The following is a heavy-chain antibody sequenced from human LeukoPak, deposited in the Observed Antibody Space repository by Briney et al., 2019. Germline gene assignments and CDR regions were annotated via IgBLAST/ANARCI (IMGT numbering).Heavy chain of an antibody. CDR3: ARDVGATPGYFDY. D-gene: IGHD1-26*01. J-gene: IGHJ4*02. V-gene: IGHV4-39*07. Sequence: SETLSLTCTVSGDSISTSNSYWGWIRQPPGKGLEWIGSIYYSGNTYYNASLKSRVTISVDTSKNQFSLKLSSVTAADTAVYYCARDVGATPGYFDYWGQGTLVTVSS. CDR2: IYYSGNT. CDR1: GDSISTSNSY.